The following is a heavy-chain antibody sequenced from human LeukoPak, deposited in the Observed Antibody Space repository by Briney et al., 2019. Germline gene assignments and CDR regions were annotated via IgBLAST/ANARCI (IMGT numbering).Heavy chain of an antibody. J-gene: IGHJ5*01. Sequence: QSAGSLRLSCAASGFTFSSYGMHWVRQAQGNGLKGVAVICYDGSIKYYTDSVRGPFTISTAISTNKLYLRRNRLSAEDTAVYYCARDLGRPSGSYSMTWWFDSWGQGTLVTVSS. CDR2: ICYDGSIK. D-gene: IGHD3-10*01. CDR1: GFTFSSYG. V-gene: IGHV3-33*01. CDR3: ARDLGRPSGSYSMTWWFDS.